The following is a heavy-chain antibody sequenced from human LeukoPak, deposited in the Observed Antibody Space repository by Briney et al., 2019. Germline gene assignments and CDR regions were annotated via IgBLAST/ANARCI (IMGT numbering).Heavy chain of an antibody. J-gene: IGHJ4*02. D-gene: IGHD5-12*01. CDR3: ARDHGVATLFDY. CDR1: GGTFISYA. CDR2: IIPIFGTA. Sequence: GASVTVSFKASGGTFISYAISWVRQAPGQGLEWMGGIIPIFGTANYAQKFQGRVTITADESTSTAYMELSSLRSEDTAVYYCARDHGVATLFDYWGQGTLVTVSS. V-gene: IGHV1-69*13.